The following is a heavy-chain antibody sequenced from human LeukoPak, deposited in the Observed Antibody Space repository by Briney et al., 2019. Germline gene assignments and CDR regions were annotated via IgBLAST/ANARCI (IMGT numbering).Heavy chain of an antibody. J-gene: IGHJ4*02. CDR1: GGTFSSYA. CDR3: ARVVTVTTWQPFDY. D-gene: IGHD4-17*01. CDR2: IIPIFGIA. V-gene: IGHV1-69*04. Sequence: GASVKVSCKASGGTFSSYAISWVRQAPGQGLEWMGRIIPIFGIANYAQKFQGRVTITADKSTSTAYMELSSLRSEDTAVYYCARVVTVTTWQPFDYWGQGTLVTVSS.